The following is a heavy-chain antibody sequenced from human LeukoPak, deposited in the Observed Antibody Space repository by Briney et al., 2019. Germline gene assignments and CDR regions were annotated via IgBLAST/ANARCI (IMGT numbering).Heavy chain of an antibody. D-gene: IGHD3-3*01. Sequence: ASVKVSCKASGYTFTSYDINWVRQATGQGLEWMGWMNPNSGNTGYAQKFQGRVTMTRNTSISTAYMELSSLRSEDTAVYYCASASNDFWSGYFFSVAFDIWGQGTMVTVSS. J-gene: IGHJ3*02. CDR3: ASASNDFWSGYFFSVAFDI. CDR1: GYTFTSYD. V-gene: IGHV1-8*01. CDR2: MNPNSGNT.